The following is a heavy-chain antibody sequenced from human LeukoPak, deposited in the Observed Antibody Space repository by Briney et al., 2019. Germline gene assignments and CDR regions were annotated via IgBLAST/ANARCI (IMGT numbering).Heavy chain of an antibody. D-gene: IGHD3-3*01. V-gene: IGHV1-8*01. Sequence: ASVTVSFTCSVYTFTIYDINWVGQAPGQGREWMGWMNPNSGNTGYAQKFQGRVTMTSNTSIRTAYMELSSLRSEDTAVYYCARALRITIFGVVIGAWFDPGGQGTLATVSS. CDR3: ARALRITIFGVVIGAWFDP. CDR2: MNPNSGNT. CDR1: VYTFTIYD. J-gene: IGHJ5*02.